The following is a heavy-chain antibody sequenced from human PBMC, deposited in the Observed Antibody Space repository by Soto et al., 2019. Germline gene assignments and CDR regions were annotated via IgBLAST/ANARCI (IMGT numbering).Heavy chain of an antibody. CDR1: GGSISSYY. CDR2: IYYSGST. Sequence: SETLSLTCTVSGGSISSYYWSWIRQPPGKGLEWIGYIYYSGSTNYNPSLKSRVTISVDTSKNQFSLKLSSVTAADTAVYYCGRMQGDYLGHWGPGTLGTVSS. J-gene: IGHJ4*02. V-gene: IGHV4-59*01. CDR3: GRMQGDYLGH.